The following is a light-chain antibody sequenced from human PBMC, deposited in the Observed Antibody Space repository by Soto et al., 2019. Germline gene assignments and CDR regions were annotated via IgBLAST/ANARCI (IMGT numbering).Light chain of an antibody. CDR1: QSVSANY. CDR3: HQYGSSPFT. Sequence: EVVLTQSPATLSLSPGERATLSCRADQSVSANYLAWYQQKPGQAPRVLSYGASSRATGIPARFSGSGSGTHLPNTISRLEPEDFAVFYCHQYGSSPFTFGPGTKVDIK. CDR2: GAS. V-gene: IGKV3-20*01. J-gene: IGKJ3*01.